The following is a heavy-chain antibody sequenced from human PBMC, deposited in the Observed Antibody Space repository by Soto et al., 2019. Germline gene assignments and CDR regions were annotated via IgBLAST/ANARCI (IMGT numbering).Heavy chain of an antibody. CDR1: GYTFTSYA. CDR3: ARDGLGGWYGLYFDY. J-gene: IGHJ4*02. V-gene: IGHV1-3*01. D-gene: IGHD6-19*01. CDR2: INAGNGNT. Sequence: SVKVSCKASGYTFTSYAMHWVRQAPGQRLEWMGWINAGNGNTKYSQKFQGRVTITRDTSASTAYMELSSLRSEDTAVYYCARDGLGGWYGLYFDYWGQGTLVTVSS.